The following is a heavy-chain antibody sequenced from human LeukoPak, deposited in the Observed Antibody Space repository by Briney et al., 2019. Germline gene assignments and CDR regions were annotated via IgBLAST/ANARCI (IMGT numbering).Heavy chain of an antibody. Sequence: GGSLRLSCAASGFTFSSYSMNWVRQAPGKGLEWVSYISSSSSTIYYADSVKGRFTISRDNAKNSLYLQMNSLRAEDTALYYCARYSYYDFWSGYMDVWGKGTTVTVSS. CDR1: GFTFSSYS. CDR3: ARYSYYDFWSGYMDV. CDR2: ISSSSSTI. D-gene: IGHD3-3*01. V-gene: IGHV3-48*04. J-gene: IGHJ6*03.